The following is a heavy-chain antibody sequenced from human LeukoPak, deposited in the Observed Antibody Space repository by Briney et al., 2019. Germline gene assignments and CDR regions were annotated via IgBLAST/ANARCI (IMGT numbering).Heavy chain of an antibody. CDR1: GYTFTSYA. D-gene: IGHD3-10*01. Sequence: ASVKVSCKASGYTFTSYAIHWVRQAPGQSLERMGWINVGNGNTKYSQQLQGRVTITRDTSASTAYMELSSLRSEDMAVYYCARNFGSGEFDYWGQGTLVTVSS. CDR3: ARNFGSGEFDY. CDR2: INVGNGNT. J-gene: IGHJ4*02. V-gene: IGHV1-3*03.